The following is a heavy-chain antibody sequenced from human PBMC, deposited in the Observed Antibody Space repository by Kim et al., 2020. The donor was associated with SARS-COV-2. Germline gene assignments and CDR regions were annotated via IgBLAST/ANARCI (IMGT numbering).Heavy chain of an antibody. CDR2: IYYSGST. D-gene: IGHD6-13*01. CDR3: EAYSSPRHY. Sequence: SETLSLTCTVSGGSISSSSYYWGWIRQPPGKGLEWIGSIYYSGSTYYNPSLKSRVTISVDTSKNQFSLKLSSVTAADTAVYYCEAYSSPRHYWGQGTLVTVSS. CDR1: GGSISSSSYY. V-gene: IGHV4-39*01. J-gene: IGHJ4*02.